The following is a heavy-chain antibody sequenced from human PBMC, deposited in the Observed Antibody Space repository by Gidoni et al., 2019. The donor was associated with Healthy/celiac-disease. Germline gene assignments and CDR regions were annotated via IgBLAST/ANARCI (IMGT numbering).Heavy chain of an antibody. V-gene: IGHV3-23*01. D-gene: IGHD2-15*01. CDR2: ISGSSGST. CDR1: GFTFRRYA. Sequence: EVQLLESGGGMVQPGGSLRLSCAASGFTFRRYAMSWVRHAPGKGLGWFSSISGSSGSTYYADSVKGRFTISRDNSKNTLYLQMNSLRAEDTAVYYCAKDRRRVVVAATLVGYWGQGTLVTVSS. CDR3: AKDRRRVVVAATLVGY. J-gene: IGHJ4*02.